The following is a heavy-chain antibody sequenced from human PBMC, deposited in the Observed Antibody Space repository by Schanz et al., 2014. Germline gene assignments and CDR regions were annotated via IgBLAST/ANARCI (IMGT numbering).Heavy chain of an antibody. V-gene: IGHV3-23*01. D-gene: IGHD3-22*01. CDR1: GFTFSKYW. J-gene: IGHJ4*02. CDR3: AKDPSHGDYDYYFDY. Sequence: EVQLLDSGGGLVQPGGSLRLSCAASGFTFSKYWMSWVRQAPGKGLEWVSAISGSGGSTYYADSVKGRFTISRDNSKNTLYLQMNSLRAEDTAVYYCAKDPSHGDYDYYFDYWGQGTLVTVSS. CDR2: ISGSGGST.